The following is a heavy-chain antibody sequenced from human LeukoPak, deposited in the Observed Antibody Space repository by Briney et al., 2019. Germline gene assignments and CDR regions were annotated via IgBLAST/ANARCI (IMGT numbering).Heavy chain of an antibody. V-gene: IGHV3-33*08. CDR3: ARVASGGDYVYGDAFDI. Sequence: GGSLRLSCAASGFTFSSHGIHWVRQAPGKGLEWVAVIWHDGSNKYYPDSVKGRFTISRDNSKNTLYLQMNSLRAEDTAVYYCARVASGGDYVYGDAFDIWGQGTMVTVSS. J-gene: IGHJ3*02. CDR1: GFTFSSHG. CDR2: IWHDGSNK. D-gene: IGHD4-17*01.